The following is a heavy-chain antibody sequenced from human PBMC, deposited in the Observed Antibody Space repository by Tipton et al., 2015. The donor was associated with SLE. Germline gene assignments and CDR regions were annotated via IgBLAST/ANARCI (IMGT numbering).Heavy chain of an antibody. CDR3: ARDSPGY. CDR1: GFTFEDYA. Sequence: SLRLSCVVSGFTFEDYAMHWVRQAPGKGLEWVSGISWDSVIIGYADPVKGRFTISRDNSKNTLFLQMNGLRVEDTAVYYCARDSPGYWGQGTLVTVSS. J-gene: IGHJ4*02. V-gene: IGHV3-9*01. CDR2: ISWDSVII.